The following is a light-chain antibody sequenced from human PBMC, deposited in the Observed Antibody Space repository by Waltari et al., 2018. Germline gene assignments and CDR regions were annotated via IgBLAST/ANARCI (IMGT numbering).Light chain of an antibody. CDR1: QSVFYNSNNKNY. Sequence: RATINCKSSQSVFYNSNNKNYLAWYQHKPGQPPKLLIYWASTRESGVPDRFSGSGSGTDFTLTISSLQAEDVAVYYCQQHYDTPLTFGPGTKVDVK. CDR2: WAS. CDR3: QQHYDTPLT. V-gene: IGKV4-1*01. J-gene: IGKJ3*01.